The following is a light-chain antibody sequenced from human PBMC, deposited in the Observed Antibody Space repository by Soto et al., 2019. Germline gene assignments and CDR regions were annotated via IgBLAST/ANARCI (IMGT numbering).Light chain of an antibody. V-gene: IGKV3-20*01. CDR2: GAS. Sequence: EIVLTQSPGTLSLSPGERATLSCRASQSVSNSYLAWYQQKPGQAPRLLIYGASSRATGIPDRFSGSGSGTDFTLTRRRLEPEDFAVYYCQQYGSSPFTFGPGTIVDIK. CDR1: QSVSNSY. J-gene: IGKJ3*01. CDR3: QQYGSSPFT.